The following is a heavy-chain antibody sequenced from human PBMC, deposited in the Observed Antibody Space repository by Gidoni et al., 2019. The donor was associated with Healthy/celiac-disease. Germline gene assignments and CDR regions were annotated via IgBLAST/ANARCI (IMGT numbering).Heavy chain of an antibody. CDR3: ARAGEWLSGRGAFDI. Sequence: QVQLVESGGGVVRPGRSLRLSCAASGFTFSSYAMHWGRQAPGKGLEWWAFISNNGSNKYYADSVKGRFTISRDNSKNTLYLQMNSLRAEDTAVYYCARAGEWLSGRGAFDIWGQGTMVTVSS. D-gene: IGHD3-3*01. CDR1: GFTFSSYA. V-gene: IGHV3-30-3*01. J-gene: IGHJ3*02. CDR2: ISNNGSNK.